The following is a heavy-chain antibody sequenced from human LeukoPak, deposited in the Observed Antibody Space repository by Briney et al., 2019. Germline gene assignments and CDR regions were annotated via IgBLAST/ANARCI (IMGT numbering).Heavy chain of an antibody. CDR3: ARDAAAAGTGYWFDP. CDR1: GYTFTSYY. D-gene: IGHD6-13*01. V-gene: IGHV1-46*01. Sequence: ASVKVPCKASGYTFTSYYMHWVRQAPGQGLEWMGIINPSGGSTSYAQKFQGRVTMTRDTSTSTVYMELSSLRSEDTAVYYCARDAAAAGTGYWFDPWGQGTLVTVSS. J-gene: IGHJ5*02. CDR2: INPSGGST.